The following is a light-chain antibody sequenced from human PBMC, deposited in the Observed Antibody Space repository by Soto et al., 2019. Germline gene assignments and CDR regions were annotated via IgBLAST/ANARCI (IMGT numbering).Light chain of an antibody. J-gene: IGKJ4*01. Sequence: DIQMTHSPSSLSASVGDRVTITCRASQSITSYLNWYQQKPGKAPKLLIYAASSLQSGVPSRLSGSGSGTDFTLTISSLQPVDFATYYCQQSYSTPLTFGGGTKVEIK. CDR3: QQSYSTPLT. CDR1: QSITSY. V-gene: IGKV1-39*01. CDR2: AAS.